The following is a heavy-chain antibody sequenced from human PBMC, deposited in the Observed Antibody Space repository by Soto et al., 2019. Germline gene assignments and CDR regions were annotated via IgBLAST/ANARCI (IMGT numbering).Heavy chain of an antibody. V-gene: IGHV4-4*07. J-gene: IGHJ4*02. CDR1: GGSISNYC. CDR3: ARASVGPPGGGSWIMPFDY. CDR2: IYTGGST. D-gene: IGHD2-15*01. Sequence: SETLSLTCTVSGGSISNYCWSWIRQPAGKGLEWIGRIYTGGSTNYNPSLKSRVTMSTDTSKNQFSLRLTSVTAADTAVCYCARASVGPPGGGSWIMPFDYWGQGALVTVSS.